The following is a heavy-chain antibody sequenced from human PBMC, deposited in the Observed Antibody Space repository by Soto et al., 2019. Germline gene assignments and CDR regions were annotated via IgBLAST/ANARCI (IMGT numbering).Heavy chain of an antibody. J-gene: IGHJ4*02. CDR2: IWYDGSNK. Sequence: GGSLRLSCAASGFTFSSYGMHWVRQAPGKGLEWVAVIWYDGSNKYYADSVKGRFTISRDNSKNTLYLQMNSLRAEDTAVYYCARGGPYSSKDRHPPEYWGQGTLVTVSS. CDR3: ARGGPYSSKDRHPPEY. CDR1: GFTFSSYG. D-gene: IGHD6-13*01. V-gene: IGHV3-33*01.